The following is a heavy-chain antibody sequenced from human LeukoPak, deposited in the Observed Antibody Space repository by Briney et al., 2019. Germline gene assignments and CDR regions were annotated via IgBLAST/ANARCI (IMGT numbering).Heavy chain of an antibody. D-gene: IGHD3-16*01. CDR2: IRGGGSQT. V-gene: IGHV3-23*01. Sequence: PAGSLRLSCVVSGFTLSTHAMSWVRQAPGKGLEWVSGIRGGGSQTYHAYPMKGRFTISSDNLHNTLYLDMYNLSADDAALYYVARSRPYYDFIWGSGIDFWGLGTLVTVSS. J-gene: IGHJ4*02. CDR3: ARSRPYYDFIWGSGIDF. CDR1: GFTLSTHA.